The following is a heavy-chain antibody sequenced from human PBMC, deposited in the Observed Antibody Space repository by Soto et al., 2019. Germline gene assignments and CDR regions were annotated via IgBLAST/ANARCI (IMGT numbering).Heavy chain of an antibody. Sequence: ASVKVSCKASGGTFSNYVVNWVRQAPGQGLEWMGRIIPISGAANYAQKFQGRVTITADKSTSTSYMELSSLRSEDTAVYYCARDMTRTVVPYFDFWGQGTLVTVSS. D-gene: IGHD1-7*01. CDR1: GGTFSNYV. V-gene: IGHV1-69*06. J-gene: IGHJ4*02. CDR2: IIPISGAA. CDR3: ARDMTRTVVPYFDF.